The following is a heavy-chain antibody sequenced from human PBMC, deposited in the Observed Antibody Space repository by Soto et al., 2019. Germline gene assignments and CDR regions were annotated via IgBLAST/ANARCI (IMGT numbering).Heavy chain of an antibody. D-gene: IGHD2-15*01. CDR3: AKDFSAATIHYGMDV. J-gene: IGHJ6*02. CDR2: ISYDGSNK. Sequence: PGGSLRLSCAASGFTFSSYGMHWVRQAPGKGLEWVAVISYDGSNKYYADSVKGRFTISRDNSKNTLYLQMNSLRAEDTAVYYCAKDFSAATIHYGMDVWGQGTTVTVSS. V-gene: IGHV3-30*18. CDR1: GFTFSSYG.